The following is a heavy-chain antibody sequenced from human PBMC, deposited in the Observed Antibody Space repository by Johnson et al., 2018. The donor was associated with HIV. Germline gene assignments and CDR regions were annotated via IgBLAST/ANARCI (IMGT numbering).Heavy chain of an antibody. V-gene: IGHV3-30*02. CDR3: AKDLSSQLLWFIRDGFDV. Sequence: QVPPVESGGGVVQPGRSLRLSCSASVFTFTSYGMHWVRQAPGKGLEWVAFIRYDGSDRYYADSVKGRFTISRDNSKYTLYLQMNSVRAEDTAVYYCAKDLSSQLLWFIRDGFDVWGQGTMVTVSS. J-gene: IGHJ3*01. CDR2: IRYDGSDR. D-gene: IGHD3-10*01. CDR1: VFTFTSYG.